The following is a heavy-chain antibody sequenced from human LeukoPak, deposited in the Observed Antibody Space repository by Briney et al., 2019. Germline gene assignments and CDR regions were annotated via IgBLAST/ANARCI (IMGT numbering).Heavy chain of an antibody. CDR1: GFSLRNAGMG. J-gene: IGHJ6*03. V-gene: IGHV2-26*01. CDR3: ARIPGYCRSTSCYDFYFYMDV. D-gene: IGHD2-2*03. CDR2: IFSNDEK. Sequence: SGPTLVNPTETLTLTCAVSGFSLRNAGMGVTWIRQPPGKALEWLAHIFSNDEKSYRTSLKSRLIISKDTSKSQVVLTMTNMDPVDTATYYCARIPGYCRSTSCYDFYFYMDVWGKGTTVTVSS.